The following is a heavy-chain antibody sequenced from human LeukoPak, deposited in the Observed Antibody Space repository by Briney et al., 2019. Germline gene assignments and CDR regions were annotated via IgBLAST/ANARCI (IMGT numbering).Heavy chain of an antibody. CDR1: GGSISSGGYY. V-gene: IGHV4-31*01. J-gene: IGHJ5*02. Sequence: SQTLCLTCTVSGGSISSGGYYWSWIRQHPGKGLEWIGYIYYSGSTYYNPSLKTPVTISVDTSKNQFSLKLSSVTAADTAVYYCARASSIAARPTQFDPWGQGTLVTVSS. CDR3: ARASSIAARPTQFDP. CDR2: IYYSGST. D-gene: IGHD6-6*01.